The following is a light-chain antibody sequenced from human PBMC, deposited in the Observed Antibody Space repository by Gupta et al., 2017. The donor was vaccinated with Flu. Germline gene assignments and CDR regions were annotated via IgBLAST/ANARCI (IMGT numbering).Light chain of an antibody. V-gene: IGKV3-11*01. CDR3: QQRYNWPRT. CDR1: QSVSSY. Sequence: PDTLSLSPGERASLSCRASQSVSSYLAWYQQRPGQAPRLLIYDASDRATGIPARFSGSGSGTDFILTISRLEPEEFAVYYCQQRYNWPRTFGQGTNLEIK. CDR2: DAS. J-gene: IGKJ2*01.